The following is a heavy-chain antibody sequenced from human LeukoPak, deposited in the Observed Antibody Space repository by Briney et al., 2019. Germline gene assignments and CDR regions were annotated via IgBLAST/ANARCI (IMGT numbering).Heavy chain of an antibody. CDR2: IIPIFGTA. J-gene: IGHJ4*02. D-gene: IGHD6-13*01. V-gene: IGHV1-69*06. Sequence: GASVKVSCKASGGTFSSYAISWVRQAPGQGLEWMGGIIPIFGTANYAQKFQGRVTITADKSTNTGYMELSSLRSDDTAVYYCARGAEGSSTLATHLDYFDYWGQGILVTVSS. CDR1: GGTFSSYA. CDR3: ARGAEGSSTLATHLDYFDY.